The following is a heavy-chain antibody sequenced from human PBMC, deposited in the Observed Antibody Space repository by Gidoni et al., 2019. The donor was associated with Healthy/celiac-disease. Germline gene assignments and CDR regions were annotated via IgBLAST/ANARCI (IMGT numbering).Heavy chain of an antibody. Sequence: QVQLVQSGAEVKKPGSSVKVSCKASGGTFRSYAISWVRQAPGQGLEWMGGIIPIFGTANYAQKCQGRVTITADESTSTAYMELSSLRSEDTAVYYCARVLPKKSWYSSGWYGDWFDPWGQGTLVTVSS. V-gene: IGHV1-69*01. CDR3: ARVLPKKSWYSSGWYGDWFDP. D-gene: IGHD6-19*01. CDR2: IIPIFGTA. CDR1: GGTFRSYA. J-gene: IGHJ5*02.